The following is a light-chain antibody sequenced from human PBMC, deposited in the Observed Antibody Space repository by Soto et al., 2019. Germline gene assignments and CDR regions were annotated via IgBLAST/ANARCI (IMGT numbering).Light chain of an antibody. CDR2: DTS. Sequence: EIVMTQSPATLSVSSGERATLSCRASQSVGSNLAWYQQKAGQAPRLLIYDTSTRATGIPDRFSGSGYGTDFTLTISSLQSEDVAVYYCQQYNNWPPWTFGRGTKVEI. J-gene: IGKJ1*01. CDR3: QQYNNWPPWT. CDR1: QSVGSN. V-gene: IGKV3-15*01.